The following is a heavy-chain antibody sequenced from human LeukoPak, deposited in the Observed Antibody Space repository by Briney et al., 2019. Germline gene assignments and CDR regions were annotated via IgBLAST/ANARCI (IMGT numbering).Heavy chain of an antibody. CDR1: GFSFSSYG. V-gene: IGHV3-30*18. Sequence: PGRSLRLSCATSGFSFSSYGMHWVRQAPGKGLEWVAVMSYDGGNKYYADSVKGRFTISRDNSKNTLYLQMNSLRAEDTAVYYCAKRHDYGEVQDYWGQGTLVTVSS. CDR2: MSYDGGNK. D-gene: IGHD4-17*01. J-gene: IGHJ4*02. CDR3: AKRHDYGEVQDY.